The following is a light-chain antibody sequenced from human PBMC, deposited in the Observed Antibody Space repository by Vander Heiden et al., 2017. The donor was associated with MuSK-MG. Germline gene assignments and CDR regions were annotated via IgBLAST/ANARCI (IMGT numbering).Light chain of an antibody. V-gene: IGKV1-39*01. Sequence: DIQMTQSPSSLSASVGDRVTITCRASQSISTYLNWYQQKPGRAPKVLIYAASNLHSGVPSRFTGSGSGTDFTLTINTLQPEDFATYYCQQSYTSGVTFGQGTRLEIK. CDR3: QQSYTSGVT. CDR2: AAS. J-gene: IGKJ5*01. CDR1: QSISTY.